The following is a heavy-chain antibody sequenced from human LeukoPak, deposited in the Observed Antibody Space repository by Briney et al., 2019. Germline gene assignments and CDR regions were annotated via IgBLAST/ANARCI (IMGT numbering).Heavy chain of an antibody. J-gene: IGHJ4*02. Sequence: GASVKVSCKASGYTFTYYYIHWMRQAPGQGLEWMGWINPDSGDTSYAQKFQGRVTMTRDTSISTVYVELSRLRSDDTAVYYCARRWGSYQWSLDYWGQGTLVTVSS. CDR1: GYTFTYYY. V-gene: IGHV1-2*02. CDR3: ARRWGSYQWSLDY. D-gene: IGHD1-26*01. CDR2: INPDSGDT.